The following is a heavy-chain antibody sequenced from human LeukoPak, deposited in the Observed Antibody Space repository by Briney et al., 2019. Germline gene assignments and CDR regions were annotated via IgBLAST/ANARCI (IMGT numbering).Heavy chain of an antibody. J-gene: IGHJ2*01. CDR1: GFTVSNNY. V-gene: IGHV3-66*02. CDR2: IFDDGGT. Sequence: GGSLRLSCAASGFTVSNNYMSWVRQAPGKGLEWVSVIFDDGGTFYAGSVKGRFTISRDNSKNTLYVQMNSLRAEDTAVYYCAKSSAGRGDWYFDLWGRGTPVTVSS. D-gene: IGHD6-13*01. CDR3: AKSSAGRGDWYFDL.